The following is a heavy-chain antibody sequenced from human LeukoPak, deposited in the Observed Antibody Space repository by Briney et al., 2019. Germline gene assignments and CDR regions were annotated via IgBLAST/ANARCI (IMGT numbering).Heavy chain of an antibody. CDR1: GFTFSSYW. CDR2: IHQDGSEK. V-gene: IGHV3-7*01. D-gene: IGHD6-13*01. CDR3: ARIRRGIAAAGTHFEDY. Sequence: GGSLRLSCAASGFTFSSYWANWVRQAPGEGLEWVANIHQDGSEKNYVDSVKGRFTISRDNAKNSLYLQMNSLRAEDTAVYYCARIRRGIAAAGTHFEDYWGQGTLVTVSS. J-gene: IGHJ4*02.